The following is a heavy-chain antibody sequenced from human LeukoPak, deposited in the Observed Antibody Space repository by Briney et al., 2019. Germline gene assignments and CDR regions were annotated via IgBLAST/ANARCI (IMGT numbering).Heavy chain of an antibody. CDR1: GGSISSGSYY. Sequence: SEALSLTCTVSGGSISSGSYYWSWIRQPAGKGLEWIGRIYTSGSTNYNPSLKSRVTISVDTSKNQFSLKLSSVTAADTAVYYCARGSLPGRITMVRGEFDPWGQGTLVTVSS. D-gene: IGHD3-10*01. V-gene: IGHV4-61*02. CDR3: ARGSLPGRITMVRGEFDP. CDR2: IYTSGST. J-gene: IGHJ5*02.